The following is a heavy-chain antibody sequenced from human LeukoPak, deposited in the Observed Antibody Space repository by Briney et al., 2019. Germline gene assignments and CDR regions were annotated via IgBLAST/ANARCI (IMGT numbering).Heavy chain of an antibody. J-gene: IGHJ4*02. V-gene: IGHV3-74*01. CDR2: INPDGTTT. D-gene: IGHD3-22*01. CDR3: ARDHYYDSSGYSDY. CDR1: GFTFSNYW. Sequence: PGGSLRLSCAASGFTFSNYWVHWVRQAPGMGLVWVSRINPDGTTTSYADSVKGRFTISRDNAKNTLYLQMNSLRAEDTAVYYCARDHYYDSSGYSDYWGQGTLVTVSS.